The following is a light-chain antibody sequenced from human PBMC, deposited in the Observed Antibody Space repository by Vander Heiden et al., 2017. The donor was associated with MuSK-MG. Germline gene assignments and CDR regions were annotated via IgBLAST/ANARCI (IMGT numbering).Light chain of an antibody. CDR2: ATS. J-gene: IGKJ1*01. V-gene: IGKV1-39*01. CDR3: QHRINTPWT. Sequence: DIQMTQSPSSLYASVGDRVTITCRASQSISTYLNWYQQKPGKAPKLLISATSNLQSGVPSRFSGSASGTDFTLTISSRQPEDFATYYCQHRINTPWTFGPGTKVEIK. CDR1: QSISTY.